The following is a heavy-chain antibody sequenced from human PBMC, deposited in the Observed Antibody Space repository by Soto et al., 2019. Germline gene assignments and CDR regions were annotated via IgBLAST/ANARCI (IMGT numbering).Heavy chain of an antibody. CDR3: ARGGAYCGGDCYDSWFDP. J-gene: IGHJ5*02. CDR2: INSDGSST. V-gene: IGHV3-74*01. Sequence: PGGSLRLSCAASGFTFSSYWMHWVRQAPGKGLVWVSRINSDGSSTSYADSVKGRFTISRDNAKNTLYLQMNSLRAEDTAVYYCARGGAYCGGDCYDSWFDPWGQGT. CDR1: GFTFSSYW. D-gene: IGHD2-21*02.